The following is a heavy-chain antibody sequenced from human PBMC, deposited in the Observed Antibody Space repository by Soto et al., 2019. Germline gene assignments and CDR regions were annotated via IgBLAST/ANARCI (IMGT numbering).Heavy chain of an antibody. J-gene: IGHJ4*02. V-gene: IGHV1-18*01. CDR1: GYTFTNFG. D-gene: IGHD3-16*01. Sequence: QVQLVQSGAEVKKPGASVKVSCKTSGYTFTNFGLSWVRHAPGQGLEWMGWISAYNGNTNDSQNFQGRVTMTTDTSKSTAYMELRSLRSDDTAVYYGARGGTPIDYWGQGTLVTVSS. CDR2: ISAYNGNT. CDR3: ARGGTPIDY.